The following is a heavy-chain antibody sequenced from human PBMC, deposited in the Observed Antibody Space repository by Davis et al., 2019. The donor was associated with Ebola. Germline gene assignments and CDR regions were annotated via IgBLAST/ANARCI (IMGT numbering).Heavy chain of an antibody. CDR3: AKLSSSWVVKY. J-gene: IGHJ4*02. Sequence: GESLKISCAASGFTFSSYAMSWVRQAPGKGLEWVSAISGSGGSPYYADSVKGRFTISRDNSKNTLYLQMNSLRAEDTAVYYCAKLSSSWVVKYWGQGTLVTVSS. V-gene: IGHV3-23*01. D-gene: IGHD6-13*01. CDR1: GFTFSSYA. CDR2: ISGSGGSP.